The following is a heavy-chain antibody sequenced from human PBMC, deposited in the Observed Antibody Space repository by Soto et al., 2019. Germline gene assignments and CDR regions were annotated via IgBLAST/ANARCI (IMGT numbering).Heavy chain of an antibody. Sequence: PGESLKISCQGSGYNFASYWISWVRQMPGKGLDWMGRIDPIDSYTNYSPSFQGHVTISADKSISTAYLQWSSLKASDTAMYYCARRYCSSASCPRNYYGMDVWGQGTKVTVSS. CDR1: GYNFASYW. CDR2: IDPIDSYT. V-gene: IGHV5-10-1*01. J-gene: IGHJ6*02. D-gene: IGHD2-2*01. CDR3: ARRYCSSASCPRNYYGMDV.